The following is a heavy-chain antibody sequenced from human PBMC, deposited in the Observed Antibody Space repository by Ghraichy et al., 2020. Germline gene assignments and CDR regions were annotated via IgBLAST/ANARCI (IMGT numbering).Heavy chain of an antibody. Sequence: SETLSLTCTVSGGSISSSSFYWGWIRQPQGKDLEWIRTIYYSGSTHYNPYLKSRVTISVDTSKNQFSLKLTSVTAADTAVYYCARLDIAGRCFDYWGQGTLVTVSS. CDR3: ARLDIAGRCFDY. CDR1: GGSISSSSFY. D-gene: IGHD6-6*01. J-gene: IGHJ4*02. CDR2: IYYSGST. V-gene: IGHV4-39*01.